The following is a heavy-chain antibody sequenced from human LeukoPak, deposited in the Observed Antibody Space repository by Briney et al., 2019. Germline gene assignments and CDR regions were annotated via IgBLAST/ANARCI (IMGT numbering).Heavy chain of an antibody. CDR1: GGSISNYY. Sequence: KASETLSLTCTVSGGSISNYYWSWIRQPPGKGLEWIGYIYYSGSTNYNPSLKSRVTISVDTSKNQFSLKLSSVTAADTAVYYCARGYSGYDFSHYYYYYMDVWGKGTTVTISS. CDR2: IYYSGST. V-gene: IGHV4-59*01. D-gene: IGHD5-12*01. J-gene: IGHJ6*03. CDR3: ARGYSGYDFSHYYYYYMDV.